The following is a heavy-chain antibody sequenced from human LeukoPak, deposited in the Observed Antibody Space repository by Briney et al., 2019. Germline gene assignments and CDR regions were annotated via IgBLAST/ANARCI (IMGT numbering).Heavy chain of an antibody. J-gene: IGHJ5*02. CDR3: ARGWFGYYNWFDP. D-gene: IGHD3-10*01. CDR1: GGSFSGYY. Sequence: PSETLSLTCAVYGGSFSGYYWSWIRQPPGKGLEWIGEINHSGSTNYNPSPKSRVTISVDTSKNQFSLKLSSVTAADTAVYYCARGWFGYYNWFDPWGQGTLVTVSS. V-gene: IGHV4-34*01. CDR2: INHSGST.